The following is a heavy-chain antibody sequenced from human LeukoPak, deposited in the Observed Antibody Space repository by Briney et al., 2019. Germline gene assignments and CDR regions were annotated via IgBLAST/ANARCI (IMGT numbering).Heavy chain of an antibody. CDR2: ISAYNGNT. CDR3: ARVWDSQGAFDI. V-gene: IGHV1-18*01. D-gene: IGHD1-26*01. CDR1: GYTFTSYG. J-gene: IGHJ3*02. Sequence: ASVKLSCEASGYTFTSYGISWVRQAPGQGLEWMGWISAYNGNTNYAQKLQGRVTMTTDTSTSTAYMELRSLRSDDTAVYYCARVWDSQGAFDIWGQGTMVTVSS.